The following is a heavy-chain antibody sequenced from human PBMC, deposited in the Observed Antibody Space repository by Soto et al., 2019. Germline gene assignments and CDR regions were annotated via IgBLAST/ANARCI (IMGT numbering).Heavy chain of an antibody. J-gene: IGHJ4*02. Sequence: PGGSLRLSCAASGFNFNNYGMHWVRQAPGKGLEWVVVISFDGGNTYYADSVKGRFTISRDNSKNTLYLQMNSLRAEDTAVYYCAKDRPIYYDSSGYYSFGYWGQGTLVTVSS. CDR3: AKDRPIYYDSSGYYSFGY. CDR1: GFNFNNYG. V-gene: IGHV3-30*18. D-gene: IGHD3-22*01. CDR2: ISFDGGNT.